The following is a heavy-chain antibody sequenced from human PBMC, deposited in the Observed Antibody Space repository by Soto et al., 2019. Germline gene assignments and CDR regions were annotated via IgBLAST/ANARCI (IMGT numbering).Heavy chain of an antibody. CDR2: IIPILGIA. D-gene: IGHD2-15*01. CDR1: GGTFSSYT. CDR3: AREGYCSCGSCYSRAFDI. J-gene: IGHJ3*02. V-gene: IGHV1-69*08. Sequence: QVQLVQSGAEVKKPGSSVKFSCKASGGTFSSYTISWVRQAPGQGLEWMGRIIPILGIANYAQKFQGRVTVTADKSKGTAYMGLSSLRSGATAVYYCAREGYCSCGSCYSRAFDIWGQGTMVTVSS.